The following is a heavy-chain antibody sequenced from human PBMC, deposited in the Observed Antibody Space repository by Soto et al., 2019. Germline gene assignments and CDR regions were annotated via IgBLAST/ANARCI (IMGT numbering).Heavy chain of an antibody. V-gene: IGHV3-15*07. CDR2: IRSATDGGTT. D-gene: IGHD7-27*01. J-gene: IGHJ4*02. CDR1: GFTFTSAW. CDR3: TTETGRDY. Sequence: EVQLVQSGGGLVKPGGSLRLSCAASGFTFTSAWMNWVRQAPGKGLEWVGRIRSATDGGTTDYAAPVKGRFTISRDDSKNTLYLQMNSLKTEDTAVYYCTTETGRDYWGQGTLLTVSS.